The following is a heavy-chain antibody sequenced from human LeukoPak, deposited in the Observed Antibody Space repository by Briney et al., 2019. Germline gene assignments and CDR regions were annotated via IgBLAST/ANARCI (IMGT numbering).Heavy chain of an antibody. CDR1: GYSFINYW. V-gene: IGHV5-51*01. J-gene: IGHJ4*02. CDR3: ARHTSDATDF. CDR2: IYPRDSDT. Sequence: LGESLKISCKGSGYSFINYWIGWVRQMPGKGLEWMGIIYPRDSDTRYSPSFQGQVTISADKSIGTAYLQWSSLKASDSAIYYCARHTSDATDFWGQGTLVTASS. D-gene: IGHD2-2*01.